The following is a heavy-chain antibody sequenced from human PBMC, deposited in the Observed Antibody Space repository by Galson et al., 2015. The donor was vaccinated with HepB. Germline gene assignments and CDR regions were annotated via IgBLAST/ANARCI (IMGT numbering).Heavy chain of an antibody. J-gene: IGHJ4*02. CDR2: ISSSSSYI. CDR1: GFPFSSYS. D-gene: IGHD5-24*01. V-gene: IGHV3-21*01. Sequence: SLRLSCAASGFPFSSYSMSWVRQAPGKGLEWVSSISSSSSYIYYTDSVKGSFTLSRDNAKSSLYLQMNSLSAEDTAVYYCARVAEMATVAYFDYWGQGTPVTVSS. CDR3: ARVAEMATVAYFDY.